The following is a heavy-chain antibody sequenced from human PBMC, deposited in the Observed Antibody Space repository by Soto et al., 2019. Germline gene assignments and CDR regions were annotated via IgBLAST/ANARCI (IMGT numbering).Heavy chain of an antibody. CDR3: AHSRQHDYGYYFDY. D-gene: IGHD4-17*01. CDR2: IYWDDDK. CDR1: GFSLSTSGVG. J-gene: IGHJ4*02. Sequence: QITLKESGATLVKPTQPLTLTCTFSGFSLSTSGVGVGWIRQPPGKALEWLALIYWDDDKRYSPSLKSRLTITKDTSKNQVVLTMTNMDPVDTATYFCAHSRQHDYGYYFDYWGQGTLVTVSS. V-gene: IGHV2-5*02.